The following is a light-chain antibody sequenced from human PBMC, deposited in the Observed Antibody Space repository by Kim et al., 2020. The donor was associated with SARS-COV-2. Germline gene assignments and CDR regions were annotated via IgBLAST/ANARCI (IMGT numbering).Light chain of an antibody. CDR3: QVWDSTTAI. J-gene: IGLJ2*01. Sequence: SVSPGQTASITCSGVRLADKDVCWYQQMPGQSPVLVIYQDTKRPSAIPERFAGSNSGNTATLTISGTQAMDDADYYCQVWDSTTAIFGGGTKLTVL. CDR1: RLADKD. V-gene: IGLV3-1*01. CDR2: QDT.